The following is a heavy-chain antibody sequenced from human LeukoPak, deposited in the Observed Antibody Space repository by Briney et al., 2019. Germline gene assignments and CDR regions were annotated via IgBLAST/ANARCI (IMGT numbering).Heavy chain of an antibody. CDR3: ARAGVISGWDY. CDR1: GFTVSNNY. J-gene: IGHJ4*02. D-gene: IGHD3-3*02. V-gene: IGHV3-53*01. CDR2: IGGEKSGSWT. Sequence: GGSLRLSRAASGFTVSNNYMSWVRQAPGKGLEWLSAIGGEKSGSWTKSADSVKGRFTISRDNSENTLYLQMDSLTVEDTAVYYCARAGVISGWDYWGQGVLVTVSS.